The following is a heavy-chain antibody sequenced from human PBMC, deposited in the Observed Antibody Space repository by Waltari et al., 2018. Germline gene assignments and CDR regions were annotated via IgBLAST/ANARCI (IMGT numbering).Heavy chain of an antibody. J-gene: IGHJ6*02. CDR1: GFTVITNY. Sequence: ELQLVESVGGLIQPGGSLRLSCAVSGFTVITNYLRWVRQAPGKGLEWVSVIYTGGDTYYADSVKGRFSISRDNSKNTLYLQMNSLRVEDTAIYYCARGWIGTTSLGHDGMDVWGQGTTVTVSS. CDR3: ARGWIGTTSLGHDGMDV. D-gene: IGHD4-17*01. V-gene: IGHV3-53*01. CDR2: IYTGGDT.